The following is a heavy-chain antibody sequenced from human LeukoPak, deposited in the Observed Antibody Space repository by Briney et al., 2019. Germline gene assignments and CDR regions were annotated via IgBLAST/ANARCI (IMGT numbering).Heavy chain of an antibody. D-gene: IGHD1-26*01. CDR2: ISWNSGSI. CDR1: GFTFDDYA. Sequence: PGRSLRLSCAASGFTFDDYAMHWVRQAPGKGLEWVSGISWNSGSIGYADSVKGRFTISRDNAKNSLYPQMNSLRAEDTALYYCAKDIVPGSYYPGAFDIWGQGTMVTVSS. J-gene: IGHJ3*02. V-gene: IGHV3-9*01. CDR3: AKDIVPGSYYPGAFDI.